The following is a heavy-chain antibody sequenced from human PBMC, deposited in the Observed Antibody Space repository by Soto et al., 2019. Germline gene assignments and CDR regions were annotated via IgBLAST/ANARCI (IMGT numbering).Heavy chain of an antibody. J-gene: IGHJ5*02. Sequence: PGGSLRLSCAASGFTFSSYSMNWVRQAPGKGLEWVSSISSSSSYIYYADSVKGRFTISRDNAENSLYLQMNSLRAEDTAVYYCARVVRGVRTDPWGQGTLVTVSS. V-gene: IGHV3-21*01. CDR2: ISSSSSYI. CDR3: ARVVRGVRTDP. CDR1: GFTFSSYS. D-gene: IGHD3-10*01.